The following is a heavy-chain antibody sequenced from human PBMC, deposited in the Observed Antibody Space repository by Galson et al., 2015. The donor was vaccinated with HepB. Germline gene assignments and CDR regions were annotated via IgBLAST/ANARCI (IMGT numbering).Heavy chain of an antibody. D-gene: IGHD6-19*01. CDR3: ATVGGVFGIAVYGMDV. CDR2: FNPDDGEM. V-gene: IGHV1-24*01. J-gene: IGHJ6*02. CDR1: GYILTELS. Sequence: SVKVSCKVSGYILTELSMHWVRQAPGKGLEWMGGFNPDDGEMIYAQNFQGRVNMTEDTSTDTTYMELSSLRSDDTAVYYCATVGGVFGIAVYGMDVWGQGTTVTVSS.